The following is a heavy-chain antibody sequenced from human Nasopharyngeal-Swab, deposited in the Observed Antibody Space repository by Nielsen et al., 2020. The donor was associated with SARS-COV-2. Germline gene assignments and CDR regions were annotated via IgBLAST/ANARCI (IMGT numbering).Heavy chain of an antibody. V-gene: IGHV3-30-3*01. Sequence: GGSLRLSCAASGFTFSSYAMPWVRHAPGKGLDWVPVISYDGSNKYYADSVKGRFTISRDNSTNTLYLQMNSLRAEDTAVYYCASGGHAYYYYYGMDVWGQGTTVTVSS. D-gene: IGHD2-15*01. CDR3: ASGGHAYYYYYGMDV. CDR2: ISYDGSNK. J-gene: IGHJ6*02. CDR1: GFTFSSYA.